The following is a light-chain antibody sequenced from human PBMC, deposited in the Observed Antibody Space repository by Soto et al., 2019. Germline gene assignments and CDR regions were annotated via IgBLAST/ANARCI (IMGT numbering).Light chain of an antibody. Sequence: TQSPATLSVSLGEEVSLSCRASQSVGPNLAWYQQRPGQAPRLLIHWGSTRANVVPARFRVSGRGTDFTLTIINLQSEDFAVYYCQQYENWPPYSFGQGTRLEIK. J-gene: IGKJ2*03. V-gene: IGKV3-15*01. CDR3: QQYENWPPYS. CDR1: QSVGPN. CDR2: WGS.